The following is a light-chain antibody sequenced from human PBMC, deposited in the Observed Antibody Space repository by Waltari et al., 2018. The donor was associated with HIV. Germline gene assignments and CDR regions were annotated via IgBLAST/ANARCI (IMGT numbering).Light chain of an antibody. CDR3: SSYTSKNFLT. J-gene: IGLJ2*01. Sequence: QSALTQPASVSGSPGQSLTISCPGPPRDLDALNFVPWYQQHAGDAPKLIVFEVDYRPAGVSDRFSASKSGNSASLTISDLQAEDEADYFCSSYTSKNFLTFGGGTKLTVL. V-gene: IGLV2-14*01. CDR2: EVD. CDR1: PRDLDALNF.